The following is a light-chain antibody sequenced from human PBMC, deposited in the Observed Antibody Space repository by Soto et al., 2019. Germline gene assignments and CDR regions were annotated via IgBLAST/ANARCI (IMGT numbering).Light chain of an antibody. V-gene: IGLV2-14*01. Sequence: QSVLTQPASVSGPPGQSITISCTGTSSDVGGYNYVSWYQQHPGKAPKLMIYDVSNRPSGVSNRFSGSKSGNTASLTISGLQAEDEADYYCSSYTSSSTPLYVFGTGTKLTVL. CDR2: DVS. J-gene: IGLJ1*01. CDR3: SSYTSSSTPLYV. CDR1: SSDVGGYNY.